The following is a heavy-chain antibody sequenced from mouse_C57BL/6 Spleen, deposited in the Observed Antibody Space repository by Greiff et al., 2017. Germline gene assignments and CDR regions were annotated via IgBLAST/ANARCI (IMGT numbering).Heavy chain of an antibody. V-gene: IGHV1-54*01. CDR2: INPGSGGT. J-gene: IGHJ2*01. CDR1: GYAFTNYL. Sequence: QVQLQQSGAELVRPGTSVKVSCKASGYAFTNYLIEWVKQRPGQGLEWIGVINPGSGGTNYNEKFKGKATQTADKSSSIAYMQLSSLTSEDSAVYFCARAMVTTRYYFDYWGQGTTLTVSS. D-gene: IGHD2-2*01. CDR3: ARAMVTTRYYFDY.